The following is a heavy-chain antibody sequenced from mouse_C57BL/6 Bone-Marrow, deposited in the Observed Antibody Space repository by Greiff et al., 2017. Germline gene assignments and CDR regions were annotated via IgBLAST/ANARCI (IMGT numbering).Heavy chain of an antibody. J-gene: IGHJ2*01. CDR2: ISYDGSN. CDR3: AREGFNWSYYFDY. CDR1: GYSITSGYY. V-gene: IGHV3-6*01. Sequence: EVKLMESGPGLVKPSQSLSLTCSVTGYSITSGYYWNWIRQFPGNKLEWMGYISYDGSNNYNPSLKNRISITRDTSKNQFFLKLNSVTTEDTATYYCAREGFNWSYYFDYWGQGTTLTVSS. D-gene: IGHD4-1*01.